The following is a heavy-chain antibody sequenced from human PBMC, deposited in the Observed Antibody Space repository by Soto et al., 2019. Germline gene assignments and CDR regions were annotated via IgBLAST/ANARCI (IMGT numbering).Heavy chain of an antibody. J-gene: IGHJ6*02. Sequence: SETLSLTCTVSGDSISTSSYYWGWIRQSPGKGLEWIGSLYYSGTTYYNPSLKSRVTISVDTSKYQFSLRAYAVTAAHSAVYYCARHDWSRFYGMDVWGQGTTVTVSS. D-gene: IGHD2-2*01. CDR1: GDSISTSSYY. CDR2: LYYSGTT. V-gene: IGHV4-39*01. CDR3: ARHDWSRFYGMDV.